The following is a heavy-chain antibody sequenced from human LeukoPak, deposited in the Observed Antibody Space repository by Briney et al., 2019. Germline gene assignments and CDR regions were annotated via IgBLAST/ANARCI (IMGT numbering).Heavy chain of an antibody. CDR1: GFTVSSNY. CDR2: IYSGGST. Sequence: GGSLRLSCAASGFTVSSNYMSWVRQAPGKGLEWVSVIYSGGSTYYADSVKGRFTISRDNSKNTLYLQMSSLRAEDTAVYYCARENYGDYPEDYWGQGTLVTVSS. V-gene: IGHV3-66*02. D-gene: IGHD4-17*01. J-gene: IGHJ4*02. CDR3: ARENYGDYPEDY.